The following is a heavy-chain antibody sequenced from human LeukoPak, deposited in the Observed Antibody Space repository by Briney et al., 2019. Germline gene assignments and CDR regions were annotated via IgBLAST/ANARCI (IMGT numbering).Heavy chain of an antibody. D-gene: IGHD4-17*01. CDR1: GFTFSSYA. J-gene: IGHJ2*01. V-gene: IGHV3-23*01. Sequence: GGSLRLSCAASGFTFSSYAMSWVRQAPGKGLEWVSAISGSGGSTYYADSVKGRFTISRDNSKNTLYLQMNSLRAEDTAVYYCAKGGLGDGDPDWYFDLWGRGTLVTVSS. CDR3: AKGGLGDGDPDWYFDL. CDR2: ISGSGGST.